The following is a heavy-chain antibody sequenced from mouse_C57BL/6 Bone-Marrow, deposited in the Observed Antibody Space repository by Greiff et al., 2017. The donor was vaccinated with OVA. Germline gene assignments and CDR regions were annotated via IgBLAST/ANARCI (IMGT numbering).Heavy chain of an antibody. CDR1: GFTFSSYG. Sequence: EVQLVESGGDLVKPGGSLKLSCAASGFTFSSYGMSWVRQTPDKRLEWVATISSGGSYTYYPDSVKGRFTISRDNAKNTLYLQLSSLKSEDTAMYYYARREVVAPMDYWGQGTSVTVSS. CDR2: ISSGGSYT. CDR3: ARREVVAPMDY. D-gene: IGHD1-1*01. J-gene: IGHJ4*01. V-gene: IGHV5-6*01.